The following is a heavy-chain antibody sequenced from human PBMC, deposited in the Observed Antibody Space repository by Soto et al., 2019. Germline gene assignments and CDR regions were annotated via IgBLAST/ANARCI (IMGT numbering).Heavy chain of an antibody. V-gene: IGHV1-3*01. Sequence: QVQLVQSGAEVKKPGASVKVSCKASGYTFPSHSIHWVRQAPGQGLEWMGWINAGNGHTNYSQRFQGRVTITRDTTASTAYMELNNLRSEDTSVYYCARESAIVVGAFDIWGQGTMVTVSS. CDR3: ARESAIVVGAFDI. D-gene: IGHD3-22*01. CDR1: GYTFPSHS. J-gene: IGHJ3*02. CDR2: INAGNGHT.